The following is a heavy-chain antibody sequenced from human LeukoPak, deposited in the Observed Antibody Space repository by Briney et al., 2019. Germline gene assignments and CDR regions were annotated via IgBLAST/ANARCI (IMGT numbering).Heavy chain of an antibody. D-gene: IGHD3-22*01. CDR1: GFTFRSYS. J-gene: IGHJ3*02. CDR2: ISSTSSTI. CDR3: ARAAPYYYDSSGYSAFDS. V-gene: IGHV3-48*02. Sequence: SGGSLRLSCAASGFTFRSYSMHWVRQAPGKGLGWVSYISSTSSTIYYADSVKGRFTISRDNAKNSLYLQMNSLRDEDTAVYYCARAAPYYYDSSGYSAFDSWGQGTMVTVS.